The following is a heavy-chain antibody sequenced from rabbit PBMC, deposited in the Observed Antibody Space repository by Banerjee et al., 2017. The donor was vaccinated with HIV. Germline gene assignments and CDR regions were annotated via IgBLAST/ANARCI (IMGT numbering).Heavy chain of an antibody. CDR2: IYTGSSGST. CDR1: GIDFSSYYH. J-gene: IGHJ4*01. D-gene: IGHD8-1*01. CDR3: ARDAGGSYYPNYFNF. Sequence: QQLEESGGDLVKPGASLTLTCKASGIDFSSYYHMCWVRQAPGKGLEWIACIYTGSSGSTYYASWAKGRFTISKTSSTTVTLQITSLTAADTATYFCARDAGGSYYPNYFNFWGPGTLVTVS. V-gene: IGHV1S40*01.